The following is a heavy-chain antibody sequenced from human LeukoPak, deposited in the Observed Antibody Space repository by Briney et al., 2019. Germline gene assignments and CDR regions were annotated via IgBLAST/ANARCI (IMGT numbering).Heavy chain of an antibody. Sequence: GGSLRLSCAASGFTFSSYWMSWVRQAPGKGLEWVANIKQDGSEKYYVDSVKGRFTISRDNAKNSVFLQMNSLRAEDTALYYCARVGLRFASSDYWGQGTLVTVSS. CDR1: GFTFSSYW. CDR2: IKQDGSEK. V-gene: IGHV3-7*03. CDR3: ARVGLRFASSDY. D-gene: IGHD3-3*01. J-gene: IGHJ4*02.